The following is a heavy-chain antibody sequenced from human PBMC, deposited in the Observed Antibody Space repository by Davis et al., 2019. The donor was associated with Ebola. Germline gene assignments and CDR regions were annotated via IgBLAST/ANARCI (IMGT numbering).Heavy chain of an antibody. CDR2: ISSNGGST. D-gene: IGHD1-26*01. V-gene: IGHV3-64*04. Sequence: GESLKISCSASGFTFSSYAMHWVRQAPGKGLEYVSAISSNGGSTYYADSVKGRFTISRDNSKNTLYLQMNSLRAEDTAVYYCAKEGGSYSGWYFDLWGRGTLVTVSS. CDR3: AKEGGSYSGWYFDL. CDR1: GFTFSSYA. J-gene: IGHJ2*01.